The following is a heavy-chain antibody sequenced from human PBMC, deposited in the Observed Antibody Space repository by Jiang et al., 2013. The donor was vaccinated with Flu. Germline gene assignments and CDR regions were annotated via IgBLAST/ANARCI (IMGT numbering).Heavy chain of an antibody. CDR1: GFTFSDYA. D-gene: IGHD6-19*01. V-gene: IGHV3-30-3*01. CDR3: ARELGGIGVAEYFQY. Sequence: VVQPGRSLRLSCAASGFTFSDYAMTWVRQAPGKGLEWVALISYDGSYTYYADSVKGRFTISRDNSKNTLYVQLNSLRPEDTAVYYCARELGGIGVAEYFQYWGQGTLVTVSS. J-gene: IGHJ1*01. CDR2: ISYDGSYT.